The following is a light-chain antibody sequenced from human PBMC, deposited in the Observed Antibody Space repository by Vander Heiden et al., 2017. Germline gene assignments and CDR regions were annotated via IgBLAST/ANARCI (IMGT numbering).Light chain of an antibody. J-gene: IGKJ2*01. Sequence: DIQITQSPSSLSASVGDRVTITCKASQDISNYLNWYQQKPGNPPKLLIYDASTLETGAPSRFSGSGSGTDFTFTISSLQPEDIATYYCQQYDNLPWYTFGQGTKLEIK. CDR1: QDISNY. V-gene: IGKV1-33*01. CDR2: DAS. CDR3: QQYDNLPWYT.